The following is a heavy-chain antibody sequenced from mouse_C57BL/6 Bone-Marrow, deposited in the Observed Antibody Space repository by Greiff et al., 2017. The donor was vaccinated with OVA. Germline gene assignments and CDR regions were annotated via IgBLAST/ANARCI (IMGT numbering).Heavy chain of an antibody. D-gene: IGHD1-1*01. CDR1: GFTFSSYA. CDR2: ISDGGSYT. Sequence: EVQGVESGGGLVKPGGSLKLSCAASGFTFSSYAMSWVRQTPEKRLEWVATISDGGSYTYYPDNVKGRFTISRDNAKNNLDLQMSHLTSEDTAMYYFARDRVTTGPYWYFEVCGTGTTVTVST. CDR3: ARDRVTTGPYWYFEV. J-gene: IGHJ1*03. V-gene: IGHV5-4*01.